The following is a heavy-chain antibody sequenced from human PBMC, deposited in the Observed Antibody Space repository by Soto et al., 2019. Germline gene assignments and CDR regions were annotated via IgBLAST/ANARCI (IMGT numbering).Heavy chain of an antibody. Sequence: QVQLQESGPGLGKPSETLSLTCAVSGGSISSYHWSWIRQSAGQGLEWIGRFYTNGISHYNPSLKSRLSMSADTSKNQLSLTLTAVTAADTGVYYCARAGNEYGVDVWGQGTTVTVSS. J-gene: IGHJ6*02. CDR1: GGSISSYH. D-gene: IGHD3-10*01. CDR2: FYTNGIS. CDR3: ARAGNEYGVDV. V-gene: IGHV4-4*07.